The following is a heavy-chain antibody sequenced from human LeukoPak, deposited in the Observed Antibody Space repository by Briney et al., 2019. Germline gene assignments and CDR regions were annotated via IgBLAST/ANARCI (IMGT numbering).Heavy chain of an antibody. Sequence: GASVKVSCKASGYTGYYMHWVRQAPGHGLEWMGWINPDSGGTNYAQKFRGRVTMTRDTSISTAYMEVSRLRSDDTAVYYCAREGSGWYGNFDYWGQGTLVTVSS. D-gene: IGHD6-19*01. CDR1: GYTGYY. J-gene: IGHJ4*02. V-gene: IGHV1-2*02. CDR2: INPDSGGT. CDR3: AREGSGWYGNFDY.